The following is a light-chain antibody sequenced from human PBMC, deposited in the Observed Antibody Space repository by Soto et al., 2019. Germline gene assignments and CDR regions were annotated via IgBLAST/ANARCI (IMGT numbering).Light chain of an antibody. Sequence: EIVLTQSPGTLSLSPGERATLSCRASQSVSSSYLAWYQHKPGQAPRLLIYGASIRATGIPDRFSGSGSGTDFTLTLSRLEPEDFAVYYCQQYGSSPPMYTFGQGTKLEIK. J-gene: IGKJ2*01. CDR2: GAS. CDR3: QQYGSSPPMYT. CDR1: QSVSSSY. V-gene: IGKV3-20*01.